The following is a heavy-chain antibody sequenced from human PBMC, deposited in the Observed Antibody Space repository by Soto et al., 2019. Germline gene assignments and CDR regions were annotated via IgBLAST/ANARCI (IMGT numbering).Heavy chain of an antibody. V-gene: IGHV1-2*04. Sequence: QVQLVQSGAEVKKPGAPVNISCKASGYTFIGYYMNWVRQAPGQGLEWMGWINPSTGGAHSAQKFQGWVTMTSDRSSSTAYVELRGLKSDDSAVYYCARASGGDYYYGMGVWGQGTTVIVSS. CDR1: GYTFIGYY. D-gene: IGHD3-10*01. J-gene: IGHJ6*02. CDR3: ARASGGDYYYGMGV. CDR2: INPSTGGA.